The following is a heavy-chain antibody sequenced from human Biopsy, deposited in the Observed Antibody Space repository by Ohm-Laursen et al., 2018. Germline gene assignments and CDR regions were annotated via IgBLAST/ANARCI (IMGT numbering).Heavy chain of an antibody. CDR3: ATAPLLVAASFDS. D-gene: IGHD2-15*01. Sequence: GASVKVSCKVSGYTLTELSIHWVRQTPGKGPQWMGGFDAEDGETLQSQHFLGRVTMTADTSRDTTFMELSSLTSDDTAVYYCATAPLLVAASFDSWGQGTQVTVSS. CDR1: GYTLTELS. J-gene: IGHJ4*02. V-gene: IGHV1-24*01. CDR2: FDAEDGET.